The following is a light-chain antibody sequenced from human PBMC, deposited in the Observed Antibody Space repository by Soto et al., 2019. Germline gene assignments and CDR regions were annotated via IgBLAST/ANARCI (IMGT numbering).Light chain of an antibody. CDR2: AAS. V-gene: IGKV1-9*01. CDR1: QAISTY. Sequence: DIQLTQSPSLLSASVGDRVTITCRASQAISTYLAWYQQKPGKAPKSLIYAASTLQSGVPSRFSGSVSGTEFTLTISSLQPEDFATYYCQHLNGYPRTFGQGTEVEIK. CDR3: QHLNGYPRT. J-gene: IGKJ1*01.